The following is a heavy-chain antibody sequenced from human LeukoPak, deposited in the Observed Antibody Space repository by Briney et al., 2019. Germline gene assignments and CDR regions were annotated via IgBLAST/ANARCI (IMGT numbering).Heavy chain of an antibody. D-gene: IGHD3-10*01. CDR1: GFSFSSYG. V-gene: IGHV3-30*02. CDR3: ARVLGYYYGSEPPYYFDY. J-gene: IGHJ4*02. CDR2: IRSDGSNK. Sequence: GGSLRLSCAGSGFSFSSYGMHWVRQAPGKGLEWMAFIRSDGSNKYYADSVKGRFTISRDNSKNTLYLQMNSLRAEDTAVHYCARVLGYYYGSEPPYYFDYWGQGTLVTVSS.